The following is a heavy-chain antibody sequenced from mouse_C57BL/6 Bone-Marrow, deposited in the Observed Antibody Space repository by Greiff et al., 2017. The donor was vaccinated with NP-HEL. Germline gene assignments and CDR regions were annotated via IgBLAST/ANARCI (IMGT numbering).Heavy chain of an antibody. V-gene: IGHV5-4*03. CDR3: ARGGEGGPYYFDY. CDR2: ISDGGSYT. CDR1: GFTFSSYA. Sequence: EVKLVESGGGLVKPGGSLKLSCAASGFTFSSYAMSWVRQTPEKRLEWVATISDGGSYTYYPDNVKGRFTISRDKAKNNLYLHMSHLKSEDTAMYYCARGGEGGPYYFDYWGQGTTLTVSA. J-gene: IGHJ2*01. D-gene: IGHD3-3*01.